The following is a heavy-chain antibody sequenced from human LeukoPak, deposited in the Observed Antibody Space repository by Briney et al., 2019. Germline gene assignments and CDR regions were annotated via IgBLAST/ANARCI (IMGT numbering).Heavy chain of an antibody. D-gene: IGHD6-13*01. Sequence: GRSLRLSCAASGFTFSSYGMHWVRQAPGKGLEWVAVIWYDGSNKYYADSVKGRFTISRDNSKNTLYLQMNSLRAEDTAVYYCATDPEPLAAAGTGPIRWGQGTLVTVSS. J-gene: IGHJ4*02. CDR2: IWYDGSNK. CDR1: GFTFSSYG. CDR3: ATDPEPLAAAGTGPIR. V-gene: IGHV3-33*01.